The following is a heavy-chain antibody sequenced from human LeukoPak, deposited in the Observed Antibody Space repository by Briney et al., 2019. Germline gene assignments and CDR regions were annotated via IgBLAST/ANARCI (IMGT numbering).Heavy chain of an antibody. J-gene: IGHJ3*02. D-gene: IGHD4-23*01. V-gene: IGHV3-30*18. CDR1: GLTFSSYG. CDR2: ISYDGSNK. CDR3: AKTLLVRGGAFDI. Sequence: GRSLRLSCAASGLTFSSYGMHWVRQAPGKGLEWVAVISYDGSNKYYADSVKGRFTISRDNSKNTLYLQMNSLRAEDTAVYYCAKTLLVRGGAFDIWGQGTMVTVSS.